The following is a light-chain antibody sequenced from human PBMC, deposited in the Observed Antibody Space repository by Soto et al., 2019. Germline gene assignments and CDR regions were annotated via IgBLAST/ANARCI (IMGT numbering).Light chain of an antibody. CDR1: ESISNN. CDR2: AAS. CDR3: QQSYSSLGFT. J-gene: IGKJ3*01. V-gene: IGKV1-39*01. Sequence: DIQMTQSPSSLSASVGDRVTITCRASESISNNLNWYQHKPGEAPKVLIYAASSLQSGVPSRFSGSGSGTDFILTITSLQAEDFATYYCQQSYSSLGFTFGPGTKVDL.